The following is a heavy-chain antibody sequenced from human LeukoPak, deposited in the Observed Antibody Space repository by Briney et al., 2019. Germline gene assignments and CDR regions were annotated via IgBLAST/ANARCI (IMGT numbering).Heavy chain of an antibody. J-gene: IGHJ4*02. CDR2: IIPIFGTA. V-gene: IGHV1-69*13. Sequence: SVKVSCKASGGTFSSYAISWVRQAPGQGLEWMGGIIPIFGTANYAQKFQGRVTITADESTSTACMELSSLRSEDTAVYYCARWYNWNYVAYFDYWGQGTLVTVSS. CDR1: GGTFSSYA. D-gene: IGHD1-7*01. CDR3: ARWYNWNYVAYFDY.